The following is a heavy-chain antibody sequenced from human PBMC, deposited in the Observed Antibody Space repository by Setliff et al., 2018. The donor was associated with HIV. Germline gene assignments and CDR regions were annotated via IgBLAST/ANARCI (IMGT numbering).Heavy chain of an antibody. CDR1: GGSISSTKW. CDR3: ARKSTLGYYYGSGSLDAFDI. V-gene: IGHV4-4*02. CDR2: IYESGTT. J-gene: IGHJ3*02. D-gene: IGHD3-10*01. Sequence: SETLSLTCEVSGGSISSTKWWNWVRQPPGKGLEWIGEIYESGTTNYNPSLKSRVTMSVDTSNNQFSLELSSVTAADTAVYYCARKSTLGYYYGSGSLDAFDIWGQGTKVTVSS.